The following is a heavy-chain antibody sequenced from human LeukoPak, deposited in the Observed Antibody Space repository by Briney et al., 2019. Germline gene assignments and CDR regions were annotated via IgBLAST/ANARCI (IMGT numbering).Heavy chain of an antibody. J-gene: IGHJ4*02. CDR1: EFTFSNYG. V-gene: IGHV3-30*02. CDR2: IQYDGSNK. D-gene: IGHD3-10*01. CDR3: AKEHGSGSYFDY. Sequence: PGGSLRLSCAASEFTFSNYGMHWGRQAPGKGLEWVAFIQYDGSNKYYGNSVKGRFTISRDTSKNTLYLQMNSLRAEDTAVYYCAKEHGSGSYFDYWGQGTLVTVSS.